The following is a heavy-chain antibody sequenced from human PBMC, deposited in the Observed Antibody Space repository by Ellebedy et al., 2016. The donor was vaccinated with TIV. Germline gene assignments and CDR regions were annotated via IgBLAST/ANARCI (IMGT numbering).Heavy chain of an antibody. D-gene: IGHD6-13*01. V-gene: IGHV3-9*01. CDR2: ISWNSGSI. J-gene: IGHJ4*02. CDR1: GFTFDDYA. Sequence: SLKISCAASGFTFDDYAMHWVRQAPGKGLEWVSGISWNSGSIGYADSVKGRFTISRDNAKNSLYLQMNSLRAEDTALYYCAKAPTSSIAAAGIDYWGQGTLVTVSS. CDR3: AKAPTSSIAAAGIDY.